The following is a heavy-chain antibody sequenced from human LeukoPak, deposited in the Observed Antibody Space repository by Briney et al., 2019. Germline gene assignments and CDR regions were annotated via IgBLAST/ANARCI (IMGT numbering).Heavy chain of an antibody. CDR1: GGSMSIYY. Sequence: SETLSLTCNVSGGSMSIYYWSWIRQPPGKGLEWIGYIYYSGTTKYNASLKSRVTISVDTSKKQFSLNLISVTAADTAVYYCARHGAGGAFEIWGQGTMVTVSS. V-gene: IGHV4-59*08. CDR2: IYYSGTT. CDR3: ARHGAGGAFEI. D-gene: IGHD3-16*01. J-gene: IGHJ3*02.